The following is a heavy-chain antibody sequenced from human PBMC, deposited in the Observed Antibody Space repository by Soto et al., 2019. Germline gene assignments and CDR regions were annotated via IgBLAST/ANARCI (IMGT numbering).Heavy chain of an antibody. CDR2: IKQDGSET. CDR3: TRLPPDFDY. V-gene: IGHV3-7*03. J-gene: IGHJ4*02. CDR1: GFTFNTYW. Sequence: HPGGSLRLSCAASGFTFNTYWMAWVRQAPGKGPEWVASIKQDGSETFYMDSVRGRFTISKDNAKNSLYLQMNSLRAEDTAVYYCTRLPPDFDYWGQGTLVTVSS.